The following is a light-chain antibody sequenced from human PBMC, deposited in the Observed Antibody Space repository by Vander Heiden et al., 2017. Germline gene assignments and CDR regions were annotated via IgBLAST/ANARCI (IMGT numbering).Light chain of an antibody. CDR3: QQSYSTPLLT. Sequence: DIQMTQSPSSLSASVGDSVTINCRPSQSISSYLNWYQHTPGTAPKPLIYAASSLQSRVPSRFSGSGSGTEFTLTISSLQPEDFATYYCQQSYSTPLLTFGGGTKVEIK. CDR2: AAS. CDR1: QSISSY. J-gene: IGKJ4*01. V-gene: IGKV1-39*01.